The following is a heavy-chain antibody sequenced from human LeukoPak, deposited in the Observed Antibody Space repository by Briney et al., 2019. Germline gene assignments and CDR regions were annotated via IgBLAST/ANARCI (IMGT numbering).Heavy chain of an antibody. CDR1: GFTFSSYW. V-gene: IGHV3-7*02. Sequence: GGPLRLSRAASGFTFSSYWMSWVRQAPGKGLEWVANIKEDGSEKNYVDSVKGRFTISRDNAKNSLYLQMNSLRAEDTAVYYCARAGYCSGGSCYGSDYWGQGTLVSVSS. CDR2: IKEDGSEK. D-gene: IGHD2-15*01. CDR3: ARAGYCSGGSCYGSDY. J-gene: IGHJ4*02.